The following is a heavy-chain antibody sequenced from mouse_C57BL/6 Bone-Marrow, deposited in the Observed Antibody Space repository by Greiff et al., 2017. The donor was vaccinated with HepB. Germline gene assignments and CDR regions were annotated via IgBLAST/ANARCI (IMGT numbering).Heavy chain of an antibody. CDR3: TAHYYGSSPYAMDY. J-gene: IGHJ4*01. CDR1: GFTFSNYW. V-gene: IGHV6-3*01. D-gene: IGHD1-1*01. CDR2: IRLKSDNYAT. Sequence: EVQGVESGGGLVQPGGSMKLSCVASGFTFSNYWMNWVRQSPEKGLEWVAQIRLKSDNYATHYAESVKGRFTISRVDSKSSVYLQMNNLRAEDTGIYYCTAHYYGSSPYAMDYWGQGTSVTVSS.